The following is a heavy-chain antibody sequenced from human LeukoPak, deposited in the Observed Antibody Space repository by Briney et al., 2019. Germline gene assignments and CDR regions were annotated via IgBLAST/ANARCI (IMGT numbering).Heavy chain of an antibody. J-gene: IGHJ6*03. CDR1: GGSISSSTYY. V-gene: IGHV4-39*01. CDR2: IYYSGTT. CDR3: ARAHYYYYYMDV. Sequence: SETLSLTCTVSGGSISSSTYYWGWIRQPLGKGLEWIGSIYYSGTTYYNPSLKSRVTISVDTSKNQFPLKLTSVTAADTAVYYCARAHYYYYYMDVWGKGTTVTVSS.